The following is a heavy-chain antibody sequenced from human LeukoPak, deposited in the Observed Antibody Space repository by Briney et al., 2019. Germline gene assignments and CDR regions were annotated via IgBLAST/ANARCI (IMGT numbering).Heavy chain of an antibody. CDR1: GFTFSSYG. CDR3: ARDVDSSSWEPV. Sequence: PGGSLRLSCAASGFTFSSYGMHWVRQAPGKGLEWVAVIWYDGSNKYYADSVKGRFTISRDNSKNTLYLQMNSLRAEDTAVYYCARDVDSSSWEPVWGQGTLVTVSS. V-gene: IGHV3-33*08. CDR2: IWYDGSNK. J-gene: IGHJ4*02. D-gene: IGHD6-13*01.